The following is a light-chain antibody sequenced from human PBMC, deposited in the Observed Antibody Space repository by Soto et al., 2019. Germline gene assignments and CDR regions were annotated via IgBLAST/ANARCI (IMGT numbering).Light chain of an antibody. V-gene: IGKV1-5*01. CDR2: DAS. Sequence: DIQMTQSPSTLSASVGDRVTITCRASQSISSWLAWYQQKPGKAPKLLIYDASSLESGVPSRFSGSGSGTEFTLTISSLQPDDFATYYCQQYNSYSPWTCGQGTKVEIK. CDR3: QQYNSYSPWT. CDR1: QSISSW. J-gene: IGKJ1*01.